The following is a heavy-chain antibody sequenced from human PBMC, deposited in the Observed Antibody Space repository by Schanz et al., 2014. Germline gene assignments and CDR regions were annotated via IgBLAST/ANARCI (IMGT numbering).Heavy chain of an antibody. CDR3: ARPSSVVGITGWFDT. V-gene: IGHV4-39*01. CDR1: GTSITSSTYY. CDR2: ISYSGNT. J-gene: IGHJ5*02. D-gene: IGHD3-22*01. Sequence: QLQLRESGPGLVKPSETLSLICSVSGTSITSSTYYWGWIRQPPGKGPEWIGSISYSGNTYYTPPLKSRLTISLDTSKNQFPLKLPSLPAADTAVYYCARPSSVVGITGWFDTWGQGTLVTVSS.